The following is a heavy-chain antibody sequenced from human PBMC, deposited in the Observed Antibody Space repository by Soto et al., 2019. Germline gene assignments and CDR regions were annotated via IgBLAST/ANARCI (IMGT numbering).Heavy chain of an antibody. CDR2: INPNSGGT. J-gene: IGHJ4*02. CDR1: GYTFTGYY. V-gene: IGHV1-2*04. D-gene: IGHD3-10*01. Sequence: ASVKVSCKASGYTFTGYYMHWVRQAPGQGLEWMGWINPNSGGTNYAQKFQGWVTMTRDTSISTAYMELSRLRSDDTAVYYCARGYYGSGSSGFDYWGQGTLVTVSS. CDR3: ARGYYGSGSSGFDY.